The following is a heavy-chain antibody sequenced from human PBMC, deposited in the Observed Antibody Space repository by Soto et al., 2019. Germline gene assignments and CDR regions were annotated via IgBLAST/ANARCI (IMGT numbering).Heavy chain of an antibody. V-gene: IGHV3-9*01. CDR2: ISWNSDNT. D-gene: IGHD4-17*01. J-gene: IGHJ4*02. Sequence: EVHLVESGGGVAQPGGSLRLYCATSGFTFDDYAMHWVRQAPGKGLEWVSGISWNSDNTGYADSVKGRFTISRDNAKRSLFLPMNSLRSEDTAFYFCARTTWGYGEPLDSWGQGTLVTVSS. CDR3: ARTTWGYGEPLDS. CDR1: GFTFDDYA.